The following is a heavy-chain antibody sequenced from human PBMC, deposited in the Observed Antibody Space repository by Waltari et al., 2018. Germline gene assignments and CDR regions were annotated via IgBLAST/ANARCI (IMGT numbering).Heavy chain of an antibody. J-gene: IGHJ4*02. Sequence: QVQLVQSGAEVKKPGASVKVSCKASGYTFTSSSMHWVRQAPGQGLEWMGIINPSGGSTSYAQKFQGRVTMTRDTSTSTVYMELSSLRSEDTAVYYCAEESHDSFDYWGQGTLVTVSS. V-gene: IGHV1-46*01. CDR1: GYTFTSSS. CDR2: INPSGGST. CDR3: AEESHDSFDY.